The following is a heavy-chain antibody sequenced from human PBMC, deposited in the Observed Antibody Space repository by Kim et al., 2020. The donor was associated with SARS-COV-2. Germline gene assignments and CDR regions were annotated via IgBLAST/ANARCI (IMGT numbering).Heavy chain of an antibody. V-gene: IGHV4-39*07. Sequence: NPSLKSRVTISVDTSKNQFSLKLSSVTAADTAVYYCARAVAGLGYAFDIWGQGTMVTVSS. D-gene: IGHD6-19*01. J-gene: IGHJ3*02. CDR3: ARAVAGLGYAFDI.